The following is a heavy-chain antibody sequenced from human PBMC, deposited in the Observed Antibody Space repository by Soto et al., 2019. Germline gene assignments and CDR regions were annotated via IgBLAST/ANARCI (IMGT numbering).Heavy chain of an antibody. Sequence: SETLSLTCTVSGGSISSYYWSWIRQPPGKGLEWIGYIYYSGSTNYNPSLKSRVTISVDTSKNQFSLKLSSVTAADTAVYYCARQESGYHLTGKKYYYYYYMDVWGKGTTVTVSS. J-gene: IGHJ6*03. CDR2: IYYSGST. CDR1: GGSISSYY. V-gene: IGHV4-59*08. D-gene: IGHD3-3*01. CDR3: ARQESGYHLTGKKYYYYYYMDV.